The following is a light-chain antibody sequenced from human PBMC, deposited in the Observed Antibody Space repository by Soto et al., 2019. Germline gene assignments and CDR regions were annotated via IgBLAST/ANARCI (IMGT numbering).Light chain of an antibody. J-gene: IGLJ1*01. V-gene: IGLV2-14*01. CDR2: DVS. CDR1: SSDVGGYNY. CDR3: SSYTSSSTLV. Sequence: QSALTQPASVSGSPGQSITISCTGISSDVGGYNYVSWYQQHPGKAPKLMIYDVSNRPSGVSNRFSGSKSGNTASLTISGLRAEDEADYYCSSYTSSSTLVFGTGTKVTVL.